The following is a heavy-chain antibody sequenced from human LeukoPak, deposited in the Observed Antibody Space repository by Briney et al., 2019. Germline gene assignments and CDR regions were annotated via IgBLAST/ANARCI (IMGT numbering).Heavy chain of an antibody. V-gene: IGHV3-30*18. D-gene: IGHD6-13*01. CDR3: AKDRSTTWSFDY. CDR2: ISDDGSRK. CDR1: GFTFSNYG. Sequence: GGSLRPSCAASGFTFSNYGMYWVRQAPGTGLEWVTFISDDGSRKYYVDSVKGRFTISRDNSKNTLYLQMNSLRVEDTAVYYCAKDRSTTWSFDYWGQGTLVSVSS. J-gene: IGHJ4*02.